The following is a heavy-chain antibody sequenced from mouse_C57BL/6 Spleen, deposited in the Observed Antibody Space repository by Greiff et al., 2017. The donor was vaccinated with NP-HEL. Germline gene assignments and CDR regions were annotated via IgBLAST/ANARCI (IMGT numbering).Heavy chain of an antibody. CDR3: ARDSGYPFAY. J-gene: IGHJ3*01. CDR1: GYAFTNYL. Sequence: VQLQESGAELVRPGTSVKVSCKASGYAFTNYLIEWVKQRPGQGLEWIGVINPGSGGTNYNEKFKGKATLTADKSSSTAYMQLSSLTSEDSAVYFCARDSGYPFAYWGQGTLVTVSA. D-gene: IGHD3-2*02. V-gene: IGHV1-54*01. CDR2: INPGSGGT.